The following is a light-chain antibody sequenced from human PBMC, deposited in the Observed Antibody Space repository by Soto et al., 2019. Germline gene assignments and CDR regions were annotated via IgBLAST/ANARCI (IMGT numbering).Light chain of an antibody. CDR2: ADD. CDR1: SSNIGSST. Sequence: QLVLTQPPSASGTPGQRVTISCSGSSSNIGSSTVNWYQQLPGTAPKLLIYADDQRPSGVPDRFSGSKSGTSASLAISGLQSEDDADYYCATWDGSLNEWLFGGGTKVTVL. CDR3: ATWDGSLNEWL. V-gene: IGLV1-44*01. J-gene: IGLJ3*02.